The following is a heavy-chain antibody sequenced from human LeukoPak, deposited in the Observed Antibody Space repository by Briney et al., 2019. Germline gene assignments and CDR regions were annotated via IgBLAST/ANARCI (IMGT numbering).Heavy chain of an antibody. CDR2: IYTSGST. V-gene: IGHV4-38-2*02. Sequence: GYSISSGYXWGWIRPPPGKGLEWIGSIYTSGSTNYNPSLKSRVTMSVDTSKNQFSLKVTSVTAADTAVYYCARGRGYYYDFDVWGKGTTVTVSS. J-gene: IGHJ6*03. D-gene: IGHD3-10*01. CDR1: GYSISSGYX. CDR3: ARGRGYYYDFDV.